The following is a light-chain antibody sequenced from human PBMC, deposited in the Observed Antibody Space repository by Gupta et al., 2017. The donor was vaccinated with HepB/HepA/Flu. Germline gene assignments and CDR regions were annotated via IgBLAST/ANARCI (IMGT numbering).Light chain of an antibody. CDR1: QRVSSY. Sequence: ELVLTQSPATLSLSPGERATLSCRASQRVSSYLAWYQQKPGQAPRLLIYDASNRATGIPARFSGSGSGTDFTLTISSLEPEDFAVYYCQQRSNWPSTFGQGTRLEIK. CDR3: QQRSNWPST. V-gene: IGKV3-11*01. CDR2: DAS. J-gene: IGKJ5*01.